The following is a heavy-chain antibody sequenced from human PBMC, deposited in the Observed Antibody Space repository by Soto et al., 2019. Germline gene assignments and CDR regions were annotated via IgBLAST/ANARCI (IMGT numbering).Heavy chain of an antibody. V-gene: IGHV3-11*01. D-gene: IGHD5-12*01. CDR2: ISGSGSTI. J-gene: IGHJ4*01. Sequence: PGGSLRLSCAASGFTFSDYYMNWIRQAPGKGLEWVSYISGSGSTIYYADSVKGRFTISRDNAKNSLYLQMNSLRAEDTAVYYCARHFGDIVATDWSYFDYWGHGTLVTVSS. CDR1: GFTFSDYY. CDR3: ARHFGDIVATDWSYFDY.